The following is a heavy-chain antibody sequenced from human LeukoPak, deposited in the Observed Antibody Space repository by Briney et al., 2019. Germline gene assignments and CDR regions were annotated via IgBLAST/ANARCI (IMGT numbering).Heavy chain of an antibody. V-gene: IGHV3-66*01. CDR2: IYSGGST. Sequence: PGGSLILSCAASGFNVSSNFMSWVRQAPGRGLEWVSFIYSGGSTSYTDSVKGRFTISRDNSKNTLYLQMNSLRAEDTALYYCARDREMGTIRNGFDVWGQGTIVSVSS. CDR1: GFNVSSNF. CDR3: ARDREMGTIRNGFDV. D-gene: IGHD5-24*01. J-gene: IGHJ3*01.